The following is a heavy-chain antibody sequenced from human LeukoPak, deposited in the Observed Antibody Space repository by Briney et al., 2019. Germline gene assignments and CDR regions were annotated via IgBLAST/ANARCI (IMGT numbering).Heavy chain of an antibody. CDR3: ATEGRSTTPGY. V-gene: IGHV3-21*01. J-gene: IGHJ4*02. CDR1: GFTFSSYT. Sequence: AGSLRLSCGASGFTFSSYTMIWVRQGPGKGLEWVSSISSGSNSIYYADSVKGRFTISRDNATKSLYLQMNSLRAEDTSVYYCATEGRSTTPGYWGQGTLVTVSS. D-gene: IGHD2-2*01. CDR2: ISSGSNSI.